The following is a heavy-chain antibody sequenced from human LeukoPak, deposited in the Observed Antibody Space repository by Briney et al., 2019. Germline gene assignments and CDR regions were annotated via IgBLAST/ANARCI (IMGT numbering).Heavy chain of an antibody. CDR3: ARQGSGSSPPYFDY. Sequence: PSETLSLTCTVSGGSISSSSYYWGAIRQPPERVLGWIGSIYYSGSTYYNPALKSRVTISVDTSKNQFSPNLSSVTAADTAVYYCARQGSGSSPPYFDYWGQGTLVTVSS. CDR2: IYYSGST. CDR1: GGSISSSSYY. V-gene: IGHV4-39*01. D-gene: IGHD6-13*01. J-gene: IGHJ4*02.